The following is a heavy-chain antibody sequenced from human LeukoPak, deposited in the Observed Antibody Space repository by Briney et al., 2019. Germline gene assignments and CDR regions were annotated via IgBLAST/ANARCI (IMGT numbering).Heavy chain of an antibody. J-gene: IGHJ4*02. D-gene: IGHD2-15*01. CDR2: ISSSSSYI. CDR1: GFTFSSYS. V-gene: IGHV3-21*01. CDR3: ARDRGGSWTTTFDY. Sequence: GGSLRLSCAASGFTFSSYSMNRVRQAPGKGLEWVSSISSSSSYIYYADSVKGRFTISRDNAKNSLYLQMNSLRAEDTAVYYCARDRGGSWTTTFDYWGQGTLVTVSS.